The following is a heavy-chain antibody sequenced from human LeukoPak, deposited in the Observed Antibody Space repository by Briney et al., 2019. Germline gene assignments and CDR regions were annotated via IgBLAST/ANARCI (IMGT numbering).Heavy chain of an antibody. CDR3: ARDLPPGIADFFDI. CDR2: ITSSGSYI. D-gene: IGHD6-13*01. V-gene: IGHV3-21*01. Sequence: PGGSLRLPCAASGFTFSSYSMNWVRQAPGKGLEWVSSITSSGSYIFYADSVKGRFTISRDNSKNTLYLQMNSLRAEDTAVYYCARDLPPGIADFFDIWGQGTMVTVSS. J-gene: IGHJ3*02. CDR1: GFTFSSYS.